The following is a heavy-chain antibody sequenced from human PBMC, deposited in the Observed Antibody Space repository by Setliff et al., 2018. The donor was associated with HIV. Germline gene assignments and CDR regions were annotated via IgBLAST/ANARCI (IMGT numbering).Heavy chain of an antibody. CDR1: GFAFNTYT. V-gene: IGHV3-21*01. CDR3: ASFPTITASQDVFDI. D-gene: IGHD4-4*01. J-gene: IGHJ3*02. CDR2: ISSSSSFI. Sequence: ESLKISCTASGFAFNTYTMNWVRQAPGKGLEWVSSISSSSSFIYYADSVRGRFTVSRDNAKNSLYLQMISLRVEDTAIYYCASFPTITASQDVFDIWGHGTMVTVSS.